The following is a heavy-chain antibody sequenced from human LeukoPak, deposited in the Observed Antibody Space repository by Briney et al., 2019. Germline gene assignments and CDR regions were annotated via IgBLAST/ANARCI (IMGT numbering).Heavy chain of an antibody. J-gene: IGHJ5*02. CDR3: ATDRKGNFWSGYYNKGDWFDP. V-gene: IGHV1-69-2*01. CDR1: GYTFTDYY. Sequence: ASVKVSCKASGYTFTDYYMHWVQQAPGKGLEWMGRVDPEDGETIYAEKFQGRVTITADTSTDTAYMELSSLRSEDTAVYYCATDRKGNFWSGYYNKGDWFDPWGQGTLVIVSS. CDR2: VDPEDGET. D-gene: IGHD3-3*01.